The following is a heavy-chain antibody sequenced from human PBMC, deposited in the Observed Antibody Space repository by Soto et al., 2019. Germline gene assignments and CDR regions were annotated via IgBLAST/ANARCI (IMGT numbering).Heavy chain of an antibody. Sequence: QVQLQESRPGLVKPSQTLSLTCTVSGGSISSGDYYWRWILQPPGNGLEWIGYIYYSGSTYYNPYLKSRVTKSVDTSKNQFSLRLSCVTAADTAVYYCARGWSGYYTLHAFDIWGQGRLVTVCS. V-gene: IGHV4-30-4*01. D-gene: IGHD3-3*01. CDR1: GGSISSGDYY. CDR2: IYYSGST. J-gene: IGHJ3*02. CDR3: ARGWSGYYTLHAFDI.